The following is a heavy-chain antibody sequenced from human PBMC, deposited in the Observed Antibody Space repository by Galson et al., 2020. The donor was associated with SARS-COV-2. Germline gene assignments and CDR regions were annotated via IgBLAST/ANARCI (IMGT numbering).Heavy chain of an antibody. CDR1: GGSFSGYY. CDR2: IGHTGRT. Sequence: ETSETLSLTCAVYGGSFSGYYWSWIRQPPGKGLEWIGAIGHTGRTNYNPSLKSRVTMSVDTSKNQFSLRLTSVTAADTAFYYCARGFVSVNMIVVVMTSAEIGLDYWSQGTLFTVSS. V-gene: IGHV4-34*01. J-gene: IGHJ4*02. D-gene: IGHD3-22*01. CDR3: ARGFVSVNMIVVVMTSAEIGLDY.